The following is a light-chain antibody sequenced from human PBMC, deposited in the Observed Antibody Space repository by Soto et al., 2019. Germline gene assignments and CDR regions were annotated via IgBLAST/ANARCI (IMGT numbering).Light chain of an antibody. J-gene: IGKJ1*01. CDR1: QSVSIN. Sequence: EIVMTQSPATLSVSPGERATLSCRASQSVSINLARYQQKPGQAPRLLIYGASTRSTGIPARFSGSGPGPELASDFRSMECEDFEVYQCQQYNNWPTVGEGTKV. V-gene: IGKV3-15*01. CDR2: GAS. CDR3: QQYNNWPT.